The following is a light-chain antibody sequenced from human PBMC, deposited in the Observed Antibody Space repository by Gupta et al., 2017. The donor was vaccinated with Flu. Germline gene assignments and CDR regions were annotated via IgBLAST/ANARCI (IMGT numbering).Light chain of an antibody. J-gene: IGLJ2*01. V-gene: IGLV2-8*01. CDR3: SSYSDSNNKVL. Sequence: SALTQPPSASVSPGQSVTISCTGTSSDIGGYNFVSWYQQHPGKAPKLMIYEVTKRPSGVPDRFSGSKSGNTASLTVSGLQSEDEADYYCSSYSDSNNKVLFGGGTKLTVL. CDR1: SSDIGGYNF. CDR2: EVT.